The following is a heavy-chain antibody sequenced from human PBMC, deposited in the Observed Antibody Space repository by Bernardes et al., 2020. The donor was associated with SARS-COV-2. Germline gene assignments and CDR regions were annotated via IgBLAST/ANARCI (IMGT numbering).Heavy chain of an antibody. CDR2: IVVGSGNT. CDR1: GFTFTSSA. CDR3: AADLGYCGGDCFDY. V-gene: IGHV1-58*02. D-gene: IGHD2-21*01. J-gene: IGHJ4*02. Sequence: SVKVSCKASGFTFTSSAMQWVRQARGQRLEWIGWIVVGSGNTNYAQKFQERVTITRDMSTSTAYMELSSLRSEDTAVYYCAADLGYCGGDCFDYWGQGTLVTVSP.